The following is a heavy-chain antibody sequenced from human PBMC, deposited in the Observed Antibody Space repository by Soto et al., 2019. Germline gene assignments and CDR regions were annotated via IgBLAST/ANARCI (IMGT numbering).Heavy chain of an antibody. D-gene: IGHD1-26*01. V-gene: IGHV3-30-3*01. Sequence: GSLRLSCAASGFTFSSHGIHWVRQAPGKGLEWVTVISYDGSNKNYADSVKGRFTISRDNSKNTLYLQMNSLRTEDTAVYFCARDLSGSYVFDYWGQGTPVTVS. CDR3: ARDLSGSYVFDY. CDR1: GFTFSSHG. CDR2: ISYDGSNK. J-gene: IGHJ4*02.